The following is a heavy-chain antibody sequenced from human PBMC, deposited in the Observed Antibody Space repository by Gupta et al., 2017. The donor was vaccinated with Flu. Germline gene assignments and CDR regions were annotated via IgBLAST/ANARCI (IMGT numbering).Heavy chain of an antibody. D-gene: IGHD6-19*01. CDR1: A. Sequence: AIHWVRQAPGQRLESLGWIDAGDGSTEYSRKFQGRVTFSRDTYASIAYMGLNSLTSEDTSVYYCARESSWFDPWGQGTLVTVSS. J-gene: IGHJ5*02. CDR2: IDAGDGST. CDR3: ARESSWFDP. V-gene: IGHV1-3*01.